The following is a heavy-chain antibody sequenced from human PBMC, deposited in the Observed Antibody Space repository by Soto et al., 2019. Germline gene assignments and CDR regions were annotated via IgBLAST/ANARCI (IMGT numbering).Heavy chain of an antibody. CDR2: AYYSSKWYI. CDR3: VGRTYGGWDKTGAFET. V-gene: IGHV6-1*01. Sequence: QVQLQQSGPGLVRPSQTLSLTCIISGDSVSSDSSAWNWVRQSPSRGLEWLGRAYYSSKWYIEYAPSLKSRITINPDTSKNQLSLQLNSVTSEDTSVYYCVGRTYGGWDKTGAFETWGLGTMVTVSS. D-gene: IGHD4-17*01. J-gene: IGHJ3*02. CDR1: GDSVSSDSSA.